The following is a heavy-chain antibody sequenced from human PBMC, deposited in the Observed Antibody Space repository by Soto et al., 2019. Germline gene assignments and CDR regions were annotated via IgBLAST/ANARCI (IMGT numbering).Heavy chain of an antibody. CDR1: VFTFSSNW. V-gene: IGHV3-7*01. J-gene: IGHJ4*02. Sequence: EVQLVESGGGLVQPGGSLRLSCAASVFTFSSNWMTWVRQAPGKGLEWVANIKQDGSEKYYVDSVKGRFTISRDNAKNSLYLQMNRLRVVDTAVYHCARGDNPDYWGQGTLVTVSS. D-gene: IGHD1-1*01. CDR3: ARGDNPDY. CDR2: IKQDGSEK.